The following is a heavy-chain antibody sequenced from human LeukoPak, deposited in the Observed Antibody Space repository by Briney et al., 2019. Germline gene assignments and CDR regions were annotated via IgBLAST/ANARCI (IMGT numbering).Heavy chain of an antibody. CDR2: IMHKNYGAKL. J-gene: IGHJ4*02. V-gene: IGHV3-15*07. Sequence: GGSLRLSCAASGLSFSNAWMNWLRQAPGKGLEWVGRIMHKNYGAKLDCAAPVNGRFTISRDDSTNTMFIPMNNLGPDDTDVYYCTNDGGGLKEWGQGTLVTVS. CDR1: GLSFSNAW. CDR3: TNDGGGLKE. D-gene: IGHD3-16*01.